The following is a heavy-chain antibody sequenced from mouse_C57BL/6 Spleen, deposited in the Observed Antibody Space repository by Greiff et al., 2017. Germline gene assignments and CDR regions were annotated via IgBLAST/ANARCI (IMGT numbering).Heavy chain of an antibody. V-gene: IGHV1-55*01. CDR2: IYPGSGSP. CDR3: ARRCDYDGCEIWI. CDR1: GYTFTSYW. D-gene: IGHD2-4*01. Sequence: VQLQQPGAELVKPGASVKMSCKASGYTFTSYWITWVKQRPGQGLEWIGDIYPGSGSPNYNEQFKSKATLTVDTSSSTAYMQLSSLTSEDSAVYYCARRCDYDGCEIWIWGIGTSETVSS. J-gene: IGHJ4*01.